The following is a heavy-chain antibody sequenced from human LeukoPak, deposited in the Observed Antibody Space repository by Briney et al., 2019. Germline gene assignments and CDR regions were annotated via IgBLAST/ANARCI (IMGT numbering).Heavy chain of an antibody. CDR1: GLSFGDSA. V-gene: IGHV3-49*04. CDR2: TRSKVYRGST. J-gene: IGHJ4*02. D-gene: IGHD3-16*01. Sequence: PGGSLRLSCRVSGLSFGDSAVTWVRQAPGKGLEWVGCTRSKVYRGSTDYAASVEGRFIISRDESESIAYLQMDSLRTEDTAMYYCARGERDFDYWGQGTLVTVSS. CDR3: ARGERDFDY.